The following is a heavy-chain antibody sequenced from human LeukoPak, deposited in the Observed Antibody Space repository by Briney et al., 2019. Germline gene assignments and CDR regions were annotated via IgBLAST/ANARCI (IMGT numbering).Heavy chain of an antibody. CDR3: AREGGTYCGGDCYYYFDY. CDR1: GYTFTSYG. V-gene: IGHV1-18*01. Sequence: ASVKVSCKASGYTFTSYGISWVRQAPGQGLEWMGWISAYNGNTNYAQKPQGRVTMTKDTSTSTAYMELRSLRSVDTAVYYCAREGGTYCGGDCYYYFDYWGQGTLVTVSS. CDR2: ISAYNGNT. D-gene: IGHD2-21*01. J-gene: IGHJ4*02.